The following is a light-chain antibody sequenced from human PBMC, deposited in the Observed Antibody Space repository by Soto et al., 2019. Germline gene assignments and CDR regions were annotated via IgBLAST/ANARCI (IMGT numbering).Light chain of an antibody. J-gene: IGKJ5*01. V-gene: IGKV3-11*01. CDR2: DAS. CDR1: QSIRTS. Sequence: FVLTQSPATLSLSPGERATLSCRASQSIRTSLAWYQQKPGQAPRLVIFDASNRANGVPARFGGSGSGTDFTLTINSLEPEDFAVYYCQQRNVWPPITFGQGTRLEN. CDR3: QQRNVWPPIT.